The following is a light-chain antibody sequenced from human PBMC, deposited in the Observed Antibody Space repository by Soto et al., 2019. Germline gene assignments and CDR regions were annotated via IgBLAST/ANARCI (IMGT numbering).Light chain of an antibody. CDR1: QSISNY. J-gene: IGKJ2*01. V-gene: IGKV1-39*01. CDR2: ASF. Sequence: DIQMTQSPSSLSVSVGDRVTITCRASQSISNYLNWYQQTPGKAPKLLIYASFNLQSGVPSRFSGSGFGTDFNLSISSLEPEDFATYYCQQSYSTPYTFDQGTKLEIK. CDR3: QQSYSTPYT.